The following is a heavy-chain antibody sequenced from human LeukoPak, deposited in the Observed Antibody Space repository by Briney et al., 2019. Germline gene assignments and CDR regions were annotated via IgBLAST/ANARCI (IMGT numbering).Heavy chain of an antibody. Sequence: SETLSLTCTVSCGSVSSYYWSWIRQPRGKGLEWIGYIYYSGSTNYNPSLKSRVTISVDTSKNQFSLKLSSVTAADTAVYYCASIGYSSSWYYFDYWGQGPLVTVSS. CDR2: IYYSGST. CDR3: ASIGYSSSWYYFDY. D-gene: IGHD6-13*01. J-gene: IGHJ4*02. CDR1: CGSVSSYY. V-gene: IGHV4-59*02.